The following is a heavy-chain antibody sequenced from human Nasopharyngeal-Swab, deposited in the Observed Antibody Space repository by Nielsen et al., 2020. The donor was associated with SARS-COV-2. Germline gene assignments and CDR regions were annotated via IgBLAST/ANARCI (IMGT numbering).Heavy chain of an antibody. Sequence: SVPVSCKASGYTFTSYAMNWVRQAPGQGLEWMGWINTNTGNPTYAQRFTGRFVFSLDTSVSTASLQISSLKAEDTAVYYCARGSLTYSSSGYFDYWGQGTLVTVSA. CDR2: INTNTGNP. V-gene: IGHV7-4-1*02. D-gene: IGHD6-13*01. CDR3: ARGSLTYSSSGYFDY. CDR1: GYTFTSYA. J-gene: IGHJ4*02.